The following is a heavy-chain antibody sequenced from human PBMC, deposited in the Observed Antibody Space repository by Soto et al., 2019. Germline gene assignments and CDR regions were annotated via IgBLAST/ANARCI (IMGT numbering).Heavy chain of an antibody. J-gene: IGHJ5*02. D-gene: IGHD3-10*01. Sequence: GGSLRLSCAASGFTFSDYYMSWIRQAPGKGLEWVSYISSSGSTIYYADSVKGQFTISRDNAKNSLYLQMNSLRAEDTAVYYCARIRYYDSGSSINWFDNWGQGTLVTVSS. CDR3: ARIRYYDSGSSINWFDN. CDR1: GFTFSDYY. CDR2: ISSSGSTI. V-gene: IGHV3-11*01.